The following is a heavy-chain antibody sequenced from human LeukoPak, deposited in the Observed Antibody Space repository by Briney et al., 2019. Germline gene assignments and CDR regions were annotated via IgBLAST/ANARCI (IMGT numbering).Heavy chain of an antibody. Sequence: SETLSLTCTVSGGSISSRSYYWGWLRQPPGKGLEWIASIFYSGSTYYNPSLKSRVTMSVDTSKNQFSLKLSSVTAADTAVYYCARDRGGYYDSSGYSATYFDYWGQGTLVTVSS. J-gene: IGHJ4*02. CDR1: GGSISSRSYY. CDR2: IFYSGST. V-gene: IGHV4-39*07. D-gene: IGHD3-22*01. CDR3: ARDRGGYYDSSGYSATYFDY.